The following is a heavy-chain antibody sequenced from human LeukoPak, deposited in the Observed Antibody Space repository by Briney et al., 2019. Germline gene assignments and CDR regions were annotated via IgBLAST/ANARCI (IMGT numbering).Heavy chain of an antibody. D-gene: IGHD4-11*01. CDR3: AKQLTTRWYYYHGMDV. CDR1: GFTFSSYS. Sequence: PGGSMTLSCVASGFTFSSYSMSWVRQAAGKGLDWVSAIIGIVGSTYYADSVKGRCTISRDNAKNTMYLEMNSLRAEDTAVYYCAKQLTTRWYYYHGMDVWGQGTTVTVSS. V-gene: IGHV3-23*01. J-gene: IGHJ6*02. CDR2: IIGIVGST.